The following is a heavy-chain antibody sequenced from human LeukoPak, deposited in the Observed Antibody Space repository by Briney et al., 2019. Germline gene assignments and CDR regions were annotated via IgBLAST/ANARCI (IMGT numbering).Heavy chain of an antibody. CDR2: SYYSGST. CDR1: GGSISSSNYY. CDR3: ARLDGYCSGGSCSSVSFVDP. Sequence: PSETLSLTCTVSGGSISSSNYYWGWIRQPPGKGLEWIGSSYYSGSTYYNPSLKSRVTISVDTSKNQFSLKLSSVTAADRAVYYCARLDGYCSGGSCSSVSFVDPWGQGTLVTVSS. J-gene: IGHJ5*02. V-gene: IGHV4-39*01. D-gene: IGHD2-15*01.